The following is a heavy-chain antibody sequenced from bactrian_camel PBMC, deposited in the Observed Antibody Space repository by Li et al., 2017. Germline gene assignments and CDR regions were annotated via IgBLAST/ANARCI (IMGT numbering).Heavy chain of an antibody. CDR1: AHILSSAC. J-gene: IGHJ6*01. D-gene: IGHD2*01. CDR3: AADRDFGVCRLYSGRPRRTDFGV. V-gene: IGHV3S25*01. Sequence: VESGGDSVQAGGSLRLSCASSAHILSSACMGWFRQTQGKGVEWVSVIDSGGGSPNYDDSVKGRFTISRDHANNTVYLQMNDLKPEDTAMYFCAADRDFGVCRLYSGRPRRTDFGVWGQGTQVTVS. CDR2: IDSGGGSP.